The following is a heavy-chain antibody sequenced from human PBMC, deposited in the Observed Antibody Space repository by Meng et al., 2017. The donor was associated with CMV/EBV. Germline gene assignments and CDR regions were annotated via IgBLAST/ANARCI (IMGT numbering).Heavy chain of an antibody. J-gene: IGHJ5*02. D-gene: IGHD3-10*01. CDR2: ISDSGGNT. CDR3: AKDWRYYNTVDWYGWFDP. V-gene: IGHV3-23*01. CDR1: TCNRYA. Sequence: TCNRYALAWVRQATGKGLEWVSSISDSGGNTYYADSVKGRFTISRDNSNNMLYLQMNSLRAEDTAVYYCAKDWRYYNTVDWYGWFDPWGQGTLVTVSS.